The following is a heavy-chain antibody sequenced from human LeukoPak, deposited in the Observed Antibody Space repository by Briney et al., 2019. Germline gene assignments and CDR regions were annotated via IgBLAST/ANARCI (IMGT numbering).Heavy chain of an antibody. CDR2: INPNSGGT. CDR3: ARDSGDGYNWAEKTRDYYYYYYMDV. CDR1: GYTFNGYY. J-gene: IGHJ6*03. V-gene: IGHV1-2*02. Sequence: ASVKVSCKASGYTFNGYYMHWVRQAPGQGLEWMGWINPNSGGTNYAQKFQGRVTMTRDTSISTAYMKLSRLRSDDTAVYYCARDSGDGYNWAEKTRDYYYYYYMDVWGKGTTVTISS. D-gene: IGHD5-24*01.